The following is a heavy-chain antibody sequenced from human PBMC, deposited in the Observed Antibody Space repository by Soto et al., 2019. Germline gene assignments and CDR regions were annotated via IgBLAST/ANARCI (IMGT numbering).Heavy chain of an antibody. CDR1: GVPISSGNW. CDR3: ARLVYDTRLNYTYFDF. J-gene: IGHJ4*02. CDR2: IFHDGTA. Sequence: SETLSLTCAVSGVPISSGNWWTWVRQTPQRGLEYIGEIFHDGTANYYPSFERRVAISVDTSKNQFSLKLTSVTAADTAIYFCARLVYDTRLNYTYFDFWGQGALFTVSS. D-gene: IGHD3-3*01. V-gene: IGHV4-4*02.